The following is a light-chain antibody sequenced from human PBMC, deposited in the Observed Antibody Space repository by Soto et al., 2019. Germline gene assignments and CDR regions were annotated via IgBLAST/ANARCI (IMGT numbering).Light chain of an antibody. CDR2: DVS. J-gene: IGLJ2*01. Sequence: QSALTQPASVSGSPGQSITISCTGTSSDVGGYNYVSWYQQHPGKAPKLMIYDVSNRTSGVSNRFSGSKSGNTASLTMSGLQAEDEADYYCSSYTSSSPYVVFGGGTKLTVL. V-gene: IGLV2-14*01. CDR3: SSYTSSSPYVV. CDR1: SSDVGGYNY.